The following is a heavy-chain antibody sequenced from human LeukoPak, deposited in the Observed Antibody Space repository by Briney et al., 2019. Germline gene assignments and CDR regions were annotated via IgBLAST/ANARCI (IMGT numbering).Heavy chain of an antibody. D-gene: IGHD3-10*01. CDR2: MNPNGGNT. V-gene: IGHV1-8*01. CDR1: GYTFTSYD. Sequence: ASVKVSCKASGYTFTSYDINWVRQATGQGLEWMGWMNPNGGNTGYAQKLQGRVTMTRNTSISTAYMELSSLRSEDTAVYYCARGSSVFGITKYDYWGQGTLVTVSS. CDR3: ARGSSVFGITKYDY. J-gene: IGHJ4*02.